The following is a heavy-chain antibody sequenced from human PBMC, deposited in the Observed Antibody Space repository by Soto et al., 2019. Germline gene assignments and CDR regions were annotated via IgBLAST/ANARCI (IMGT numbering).Heavy chain of an antibody. D-gene: IGHD3-3*01. J-gene: IGHJ6*02. CDR1: GFTFSSYW. V-gene: IGHV3-7*05. Sequence: EVQLMESGGGLVQPGGSLRLSCAASGFTFSSYWMSWVRQAPGKGLEWVANIKQDGSEKYYVDSVKGRFTISRDNAKNSLYLQMNSLRAEDTAVYYCARDHYDFWSGYYTDVWGQGTTVTVSS. CDR3: ARDHYDFWSGYYTDV. CDR2: IKQDGSEK.